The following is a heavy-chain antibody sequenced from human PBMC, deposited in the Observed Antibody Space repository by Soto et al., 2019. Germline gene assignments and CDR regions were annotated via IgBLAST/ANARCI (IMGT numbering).Heavy chain of an antibody. D-gene: IGHD3-22*01. CDR1: GGSISNANYY. CDR3: ARESISRCVDRGCPAWFDP. V-gene: IGHV4-31*03. CDR2: IYYTVTT. J-gene: IGHJ5*02. Sequence: SETLSLTCTVSGGSISNANYYCSWIPHHPGKGPKWIGYIYYTVTTYYSPSLESRVAISVDTSQNQFSLKMGAVTAADTAVYFCARESISRCVDRGCPAWFDPWGQGTLVT.